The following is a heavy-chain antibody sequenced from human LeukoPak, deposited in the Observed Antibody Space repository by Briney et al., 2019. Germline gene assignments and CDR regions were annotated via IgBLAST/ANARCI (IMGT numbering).Heavy chain of an antibody. V-gene: IGHV1-69*13. D-gene: IGHD3-22*01. CDR3: ARVSGDSSGYYFGDY. CDR1: GGTFISYA. Sequence: ASVKVSCKASGGTFISYAISWVRQAPGQGLERMGGIIPIFGTANYAQKFQGRVTITAGESTSTAYMELSSLRSEDTAVYYCARVSGDSSGYYFGDYWGQGTLVTVSP. J-gene: IGHJ4*02. CDR2: IIPIFGTA.